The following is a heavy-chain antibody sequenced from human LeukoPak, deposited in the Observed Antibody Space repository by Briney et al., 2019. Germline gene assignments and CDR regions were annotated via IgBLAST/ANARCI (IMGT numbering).Heavy chain of an antibody. CDR3: ARGGMVRGVITTFDY. V-gene: IGHV4-34*01. D-gene: IGHD3-10*01. CDR1: GGSFSGYY. Sequence: SETLSLTCAVYGGSFSGYYWSWIRQPPGKGLEWIGEINHCGSTNYNPSLKSRVTISVDTSKNQFSLKLSSVTAADTAVYYCARGGMVRGVITTFDYWGQGTLVTVSS. CDR2: INHCGST. J-gene: IGHJ4*02.